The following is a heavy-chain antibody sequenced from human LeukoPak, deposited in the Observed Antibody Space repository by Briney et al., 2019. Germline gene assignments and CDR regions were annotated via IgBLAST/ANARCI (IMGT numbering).Heavy chain of an antibody. CDR2: IKEDGSDT. CDR3: ASRGIAVAGT. D-gene: IGHD6-19*01. J-gene: IGHJ5*02. V-gene: IGHV3-7*01. CDR1: GFTFRNYW. Sequence: GGSLRLSCVASGFTFRNYWMSWVRQAPGKGLEWVANIKEDGSDTYYVDSVKGRFTISRDNAKNTLYLQMNSLRAEDTAVYYCASRGIAVAGTWGQGTLVTVSS.